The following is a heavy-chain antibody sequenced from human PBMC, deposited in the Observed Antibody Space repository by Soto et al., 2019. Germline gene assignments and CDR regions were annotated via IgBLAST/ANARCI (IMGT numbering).Heavy chain of an antibody. CDR2: IYYSGNA. Sequence: SETLSLTCTVSGDSLTSHSYDWSWVRQPPGKGLEGIGNIYYSGNADYNPSLTGRVTVAVDTSRNQFSLSLTSVTTEHTAVYYCARVSYYDPSVYTLLGYFDSWGQGTLVPVSS. V-gene: IGHV4-61*01. CDR1: GDSLTSHSYD. CDR3: ARVSYYDPSVYTLLGYFDS. D-gene: IGHD3-22*01. J-gene: IGHJ4*02.